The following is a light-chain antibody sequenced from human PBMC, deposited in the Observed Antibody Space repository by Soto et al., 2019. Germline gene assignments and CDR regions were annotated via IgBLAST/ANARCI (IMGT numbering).Light chain of an antibody. CDR1: SSNIGTDND. V-gene: IGLV1-40*01. CDR2: GNS. CDR3: QSYDSSLSGCV. Sequence: QSVLTQPPSVSGAPGQRVTISCTGSSSNIGTDNDVHWYQQRPGTAPKLLIYGNSNRPSGVPDRFSGSQSGTSASLAITGLQAEDEADYYCQSYDSSLSGCVFGTGTKVTVL. J-gene: IGLJ1*01.